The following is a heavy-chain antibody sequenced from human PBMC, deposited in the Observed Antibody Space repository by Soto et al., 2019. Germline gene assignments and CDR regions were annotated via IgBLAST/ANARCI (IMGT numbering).Heavy chain of an antibody. V-gene: IGHV4-59*01. J-gene: IGHJ4*02. CDR1: GGSISGYY. Sequence: QVQLQESGPGLVKPSETLSLTCSVSGGSISGYYWSWIRQPPGKGLEWIGYIYDTGSTKDNPSLKRRVTISIDTSKNPFSLRLSSVTAADTAVYYCAREQWLVRGVFDYWGQGTLVTVSS. CDR2: IYDTGST. CDR3: AREQWLVRGVFDY. D-gene: IGHD6-19*01.